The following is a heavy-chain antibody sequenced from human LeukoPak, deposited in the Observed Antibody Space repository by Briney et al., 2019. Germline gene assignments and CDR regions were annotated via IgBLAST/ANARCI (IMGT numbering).Heavy chain of an antibody. CDR3: ARGSYDILTGFNWFDP. Sequence: GGSLRLSCAASGFTFDDYGMSWVRHAPGKGLEWVAGINWNGGSKGYVDSVKGRFTISRDNAKNSLHLQMNSLRAEDTALYYCARGSYDILTGFNWFDPWGQGTLATVSS. CDR1: GFTFDDYG. D-gene: IGHD3-9*01. V-gene: IGHV3-20*04. J-gene: IGHJ5*02. CDR2: INWNGGSK.